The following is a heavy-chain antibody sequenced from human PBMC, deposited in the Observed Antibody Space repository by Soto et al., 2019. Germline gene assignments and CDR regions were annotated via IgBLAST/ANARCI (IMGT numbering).Heavy chain of an antibody. J-gene: IGHJ6*03. CDR2: MNPNSGNT. CDR3: ARKGYDILTGYYTYYYYMDV. Sequence: ASVKVSCKASGYTFTSYDINWVRQATGQGLEWMGWMNPNSGNTGYAQKFQGRVTMTRNTSISTAYMELSSLRSEDTAVYYCARKGYDILTGYYTYYYYMDVWGKGTTVTVSS. V-gene: IGHV1-8*01. CDR1: GYTFTSYD. D-gene: IGHD3-9*01.